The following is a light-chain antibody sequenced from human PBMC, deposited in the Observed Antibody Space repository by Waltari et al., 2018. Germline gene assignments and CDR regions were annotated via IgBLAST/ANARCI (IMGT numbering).Light chain of an antibody. CDR3: QQYDNRPPYT. V-gene: IGKV3-15*01. J-gene: IGKJ2*01. Sequence: DIVMTQSPATLSVSPGDRATLSCRASQSVSSNLAWYQQKLGQAPRLLIYSASTRAAGVPDRFSGSGSGTQFTLTISSLQSEDFAVYYCQQYDNRPPYTVGQGTKLEMK. CDR1: QSVSSN. CDR2: SAS.